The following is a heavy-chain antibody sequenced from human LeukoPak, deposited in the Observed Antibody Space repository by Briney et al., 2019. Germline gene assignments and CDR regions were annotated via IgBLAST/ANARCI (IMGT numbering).Heavy chain of an antibody. CDR1: GGSLRSYY. CDR3: ARNYYYYSLHL. CDR2: IHSSRST. Sequence: SETLSLTCSVFGGSLRSYYWSWIRQPPGKGLEWIGSIHSSRSTNLNPSLQQRRLISVDPSKGHFSLNLSSVTAADTALYYWARNYYYYSLHLWGRGTGVSVSS. J-gene: IGHJ6*03. V-gene: IGHV4-59*08.